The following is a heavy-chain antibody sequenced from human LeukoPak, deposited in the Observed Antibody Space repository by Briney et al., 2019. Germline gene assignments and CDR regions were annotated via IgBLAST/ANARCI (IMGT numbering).Heavy chain of an antibody. V-gene: IGHV1-69*06. CDR3: ARGAVAGDPSHYFGY. Sequence: GASVKVSCKASGGTFSSYAISWVRQAPGQGLEWMGGIIPIFGTANYAQKFQGRVTITADKSTSTAYMELSSLRSEDTAVYYCARGAVAGDPSHYFGYWGQGTLVTVSS. CDR1: GGTFSSYA. CDR2: IIPIFGTA. D-gene: IGHD6-19*01. J-gene: IGHJ4*02.